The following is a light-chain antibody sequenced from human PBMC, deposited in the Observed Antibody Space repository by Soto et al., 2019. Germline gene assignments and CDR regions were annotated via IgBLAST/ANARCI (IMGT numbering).Light chain of an antibody. Sequence: QSALTQPASVSGSPGQSITISCTGTSSDVGAYNLVSWYQQHPGKAPKLMIYEVTKRPSGVSNRFSGSKSGNTASLTISGLQAEDEADYYCFSYAGSSRVFGTGTKVTVL. CDR1: SSDVGAYNL. V-gene: IGLV2-23*02. J-gene: IGLJ1*01. CDR3: FSYAGSSRV. CDR2: EVT.